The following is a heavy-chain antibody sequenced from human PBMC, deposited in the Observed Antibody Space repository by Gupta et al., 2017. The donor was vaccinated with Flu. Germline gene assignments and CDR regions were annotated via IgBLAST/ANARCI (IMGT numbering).Heavy chain of an antibody. V-gene: IGHV1-69*01. CDR2: IIPIVGIA. CDR1: GGTFSTYT. CDR3: AKGRGRHYPFED. Sequence: QVQLVQSGAEVKKPGSSVRVSCTASGGTFSTYTIHWVRQVPGQGLEWMGGIIPIVGIADYAQQFEGGGEVTITADESTTTAYMDLSSLTSDDTAVYYCAKGRGRHYPFEDWGQGTLVTVSA. J-gene: IGHJ4*02. D-gene: IGHD3-16*01.